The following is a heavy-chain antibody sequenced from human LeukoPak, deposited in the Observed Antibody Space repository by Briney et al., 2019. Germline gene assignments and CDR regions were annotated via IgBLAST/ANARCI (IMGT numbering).Heavy chain of an antibody. Sequence: GGSLRLSCVASGLTFSGQWLNCVRQAPRQGLEWVANIKHDGREKYYVDSVKGRFTISRDDGQNSLSLHMNSVRAEDTAIYYCGYTNNFYHWGQGALVVVSA. V-gene: IGHV3-7*01. D-gene: IGHD3-16*02. CDR2: IKHDGREK. J-gene: IGHJ4*02. CDR1: GLTFSGQW. CDR3: GYTNNFYH.